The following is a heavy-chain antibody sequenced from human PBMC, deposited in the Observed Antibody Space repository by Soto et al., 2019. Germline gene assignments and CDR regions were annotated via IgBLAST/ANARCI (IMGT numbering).Heavy chain of an antibody. J-gene: IGHJ5*02. V-gene: IGHV4-30-2*01. CDR3: ARAVVRGVTTGYWFDP. Sequence: PPGKGLEWIGYIYHSGSTYYNPSLKSRVTISVDRSKNQFSLKLSSVTAADTAAYYCARAVVRGVTTGYWFDPWGQGTLVTVSS. CDR2: IYHSGST. D-gene: IGHD3-10*01.